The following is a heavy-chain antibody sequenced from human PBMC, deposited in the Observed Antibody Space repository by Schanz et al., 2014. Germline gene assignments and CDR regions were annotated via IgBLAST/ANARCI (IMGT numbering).Heavy chain of an antibody. D-gene: IGHD6-13*01. J-gene: IGHJ3*02. CDR1: GYTFTDYG. V-gene: IGHV1-18*01. CDR3: ARNTIATARAYDT. Sequence: QVQLVQSGGEMKKPGASVKVSCKASGYTFTDYGLSWVRQAPGQGLEWLGWIRPDNGHTTYSQKDRSRVIFTTDTTANTAYMELRSLRSDDTAVYYCARNTIATARAYDTWGQGTMVTVSS. CDR2: IRPDNGHT.